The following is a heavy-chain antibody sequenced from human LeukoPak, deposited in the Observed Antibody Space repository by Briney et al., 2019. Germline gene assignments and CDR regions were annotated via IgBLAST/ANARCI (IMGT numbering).Heavy chain of an antibody. V-gene: IGHV1-18*01. D-gene: IGHD6-19*01. CDR2: ISAYNGNT. J-gene: IGHJ5*02. Sequence: ASVKVSCKASGYTFTSYGISWVRQAPGQGLEWMGWISAYNGNTNYAQKLQGRVTMTTDTSTSTAYMELRSLRSDDTAVYYCARVSRQWLVLDGRGYFDPWGQGTLVTVSS. CDR3: ARVSRQWLVLDGRGYFDP. CDR1: GYTFTSYG.